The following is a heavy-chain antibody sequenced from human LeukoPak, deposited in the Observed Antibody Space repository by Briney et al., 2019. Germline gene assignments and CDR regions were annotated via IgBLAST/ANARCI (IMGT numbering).Heavy chain of an antibody. CDR3: ARDYYYGMDV. V-gene: IGHV3-21*01. J-gene: IGHJ6*02. CDR1: GFTFSSYS. Sequence: VGSLRLSCAASGFTFSSYSMNWVRQAPGKGLEWVSFISSGSNYIYYADSVKGRFTISRDNAKNSLYLQMNRLRAEDTAVYYCARDYYYGMDVWGQGTTVTVSS. CDR2: ISSGSNYI.